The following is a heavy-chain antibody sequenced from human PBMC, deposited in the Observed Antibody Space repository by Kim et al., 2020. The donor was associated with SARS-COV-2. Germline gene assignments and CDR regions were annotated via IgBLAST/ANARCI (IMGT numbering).Heavy chain of an antibody. Sequence: ADSVKGRFTISRDNSKNTLYLQMNSLRAEDTAVYYCARDGYSYGYGLLDYWGQGTLVTVSS. J-gene: IGHJ4*02. CDR3: ARDGYSYGYGLLDY. D-gene: IGHD5-18*01. V-gene: IGHV3-30*01.